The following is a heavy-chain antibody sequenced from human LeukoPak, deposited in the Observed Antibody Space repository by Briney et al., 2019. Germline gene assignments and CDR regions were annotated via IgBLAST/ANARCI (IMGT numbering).Heavy chain of an antibody. V-gene: IGHV4-59*08. Sequence: SETLSLTCTVSGGSISSYYWSWIRQPPGKGLEWIGYIYYSGSTNYNPSLKSRVTISVDTSKNQFSLKLSSVAAADTAVYYCARYRFVDYYDSSGYQPLDYWGQGTLVTVSS. CDR2: IYYSGST. CDR3: ARYRFVDYYDSSGYQPLDY. D-gene: IGHD3-22*01. CDR1: GGSISSYY. J-gene: IGHJ4*02.